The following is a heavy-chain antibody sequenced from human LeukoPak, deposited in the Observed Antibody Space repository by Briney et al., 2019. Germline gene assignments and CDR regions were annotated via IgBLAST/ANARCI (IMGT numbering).Heavy chain of an antibody. J-gene: IGHJ5*02. Sequence: GESLKISCKGSGYTFTGFWITWVRQMPGKGPEWMGRIDPSDSYTNYSPSFQGHVTISADKSISTAYLQWSSLKASDTAMYFCARRSATSYYSPWGQGTLVTVSS. CDR3: ARRSATSYYSP. V-gene: IGHV5-10-1*01. CDR1: GYTFTGFW. D-gene: IGHD3-9*01. CDR2: IDPSDSYT.